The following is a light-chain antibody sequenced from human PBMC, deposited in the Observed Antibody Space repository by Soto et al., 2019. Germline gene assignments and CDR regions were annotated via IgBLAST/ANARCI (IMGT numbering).Light chain of an antibody. J-gene: IGLJ1*01. V-gene: IGLV2-14*01. Sequence: QSALTQPASVSGSPGQSITISCTGTSSDVGGYNYVSWYQQHPGKAPKLMIYDVSNRPSGVSNRFSGSKSGNTASLTISGLQAEDEADYYCSSYTSSSIVFGTGIKLTVL. CDR3: SSYTSSSIV. CDR2: DVS. CDR1: SSDVGGYNY.